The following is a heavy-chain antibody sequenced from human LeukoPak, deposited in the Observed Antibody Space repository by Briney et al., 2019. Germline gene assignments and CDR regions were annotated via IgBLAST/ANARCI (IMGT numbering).Heavy chain of an antibody. CDR2: ISGYNGDT. V-gene: IGHV1-18*01. J-gene: IGHJ4*02. Sequence: GASVKVSCKASGYTFSNYGISWVRLAPGQGLEWMAWISGYNGDTYYGRKLQGRVTITADKSTSTAYMELSSLRSEDTAVYYCARGYSYGSYYFDYWGQGTLVTVSS. CDR3: ARGYSYGSYYFDY. CDR1: GYTFSNYG. D-gene: IGHD5-18*01.